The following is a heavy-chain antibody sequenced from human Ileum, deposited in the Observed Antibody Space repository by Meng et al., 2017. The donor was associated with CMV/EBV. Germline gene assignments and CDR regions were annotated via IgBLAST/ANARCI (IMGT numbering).Heavy chain of an antibody. Sequence: ACGLTVSNVWMTWVRQAPGEGLEWVGRIKSDTDGGTTDYAAPVKGRFSISRDDSKNTLYLQMSSLKNEDTAVYYCTTNSGTYPDSYWGQGALVTVSS. CDR3: TTNSGTYPDSY. CDR1: GLTVSNVW. J-gene: IGHJ4*02. D-gene: IGHD1-26*01. V-gene: IGHV3-15*01. CDR2: IKSDTDGGTT.